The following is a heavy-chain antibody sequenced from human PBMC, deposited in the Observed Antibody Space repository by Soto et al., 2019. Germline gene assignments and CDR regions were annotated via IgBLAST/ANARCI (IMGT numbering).Heavy chain of an antibody. CDR2: IIPILGIA. V-gene: IGHV1-69*04. D-gene: IGHD2-2*01. J-gene: IGHJ4*02. Sequence: SVKVSCKASGYTFTTYGISWVRQAPGQGLEWMGRIIPILGIANYAQKFQGRVTITTDTSASTAHMELSSLRSEDTAVYYCASSFTVPAALGYWGQGTLVTVSS. CDR1: GYTFTTYG. CDR3: ASSFTVPAALGY.